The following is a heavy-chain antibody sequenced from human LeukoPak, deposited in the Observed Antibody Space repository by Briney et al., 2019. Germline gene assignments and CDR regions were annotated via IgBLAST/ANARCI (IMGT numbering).Heavy chain of an antibody. Sequence: SETLSLTCAVSGGSISSYYWSWIRQPPGKGLEWIGYISYSGSTNYNPSLKSRVTISVDTSKNQFSLKLSSVTAADTAVYYCAMGYNYDYSLDVWDQGTTVTVSS. J-gene: IGHJ6*02. CDR2: ISYSGST. D-gene: IGHD1-1*01. CDR3: AMGYNYDYSLDV. V-gene: IGHV4-59*12. CDR1: GGSISSYY.